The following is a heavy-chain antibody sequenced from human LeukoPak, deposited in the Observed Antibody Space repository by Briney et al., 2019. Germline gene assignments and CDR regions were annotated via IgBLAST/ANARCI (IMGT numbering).Heavy chain of an antibody. CDR1: GFTFSSYW. CDR2: IKQDGSEN. D-gene: IGHD1-26*01. J-gene: IGHJ4*02. CDR3: ARVQWELRGVGSYFEY. V-gene: IGHV3-7*01. Sequence: PGGSLRLSCVVSGFTFSSYWMSWVRQAPGKGLEWVANIKQDGSENYYVDSVKGRFTMCRDNAKNSLYLQMNSLRAEDTAVYYCARVQWELRGVGSYFEYWGQGALVTVSS.